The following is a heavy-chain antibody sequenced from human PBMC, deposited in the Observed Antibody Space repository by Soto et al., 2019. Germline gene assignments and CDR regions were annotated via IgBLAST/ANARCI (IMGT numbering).Heavy chain of an antibody. Sequence: EVQLVESGGGLVQPGGSLRLSCAASGFTFSSSWMSWVRQAPGKGLEWVANMNQDGSEIYYVGSVKSRFTISRDSAKNLLYLQMNSLRAEDTAMYYCARPTGPGSTFNIWGQGTLVTVSS. J-gene: IGHJ3*02. D-gene: IGHD3-10*01. V-gene: IGHV3-7*01. CDR1: GFTFSSSW. CDR3: ARPTGPGSTFNI. CDR2: MNQDGSEI.